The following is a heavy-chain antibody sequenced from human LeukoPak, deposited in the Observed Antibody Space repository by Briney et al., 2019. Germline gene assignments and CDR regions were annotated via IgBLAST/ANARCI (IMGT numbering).Heavy chain of an antibody. V-gene: IGHV4-59*01. J-gene: IGHJ4*02. Sequence: SETLSLTCTVSGSSISPYYWSWIRQPPGKGLEWIGYIYYSGSTNYNPSLKSRVTISVDTSKNQFSLKLTSMTAADTAVYYCARGATSVHWGQGTLVTVSS. D-gene: IGHD1-26*01. CDR3: ARGATSVH. CDR1: GSSISPYY. CDR2: IYYSGST.